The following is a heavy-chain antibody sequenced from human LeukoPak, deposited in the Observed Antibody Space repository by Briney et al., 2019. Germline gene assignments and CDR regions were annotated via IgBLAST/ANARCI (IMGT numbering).Heavy chain of an antibody. Sequence: GGSLRLSCAASGFTFSSYAMSWVRQAPGKGLEWVSAISGSGGSTYYADSVKGRFTISRDNSKNTLYLQMNSLRAEDTAVYYCAKDRTVVISYYGMDVRGQGTTVTVSS. V-gene: IGHV3-23*01. CDR1: GFTFSSYA. D-gene: IGHD3-22*01. J-gene: IGHJ6*02. CDR3: AKDRTVVISYYGMDV. CDR2: ISGSGGST.